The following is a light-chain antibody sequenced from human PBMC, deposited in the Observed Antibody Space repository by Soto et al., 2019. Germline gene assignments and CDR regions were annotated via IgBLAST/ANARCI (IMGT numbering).Light chain of an antibody. CDR2: RDT. CDR1: NIGSKN. CDR3: QVWDSSLVV. V-gene: IGLV3-9*01. Sequence: SYELTQPLSVSVALGQTAKITCGGNNIGSKNVHWYQQKPGQAPVVVIYRDTNRPSGIPERFSGSSPGNTATLTISRAQAGDEADYYCQVWDSSLVVFGGGTKVTVL. J-gene: IGLJ2*01.